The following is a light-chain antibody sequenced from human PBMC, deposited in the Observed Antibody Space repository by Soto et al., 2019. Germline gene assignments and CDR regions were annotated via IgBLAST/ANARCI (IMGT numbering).Light chain of an antibody. CDR3: QQYGYSQT. V-gene: IGKV3-20*01. J-gene: IGKJ1*01. Sequence: EIVLTQSPGTLSLSPGEKATLSCRASQSVSNNFLAWYQQKPGQAPRLLIYGASSRDAGFPDRFSGSGSGTDFTLTISRLEPEDFAVYYCQQYGYSQTFGQGTKVEIK. CDR2: GAS. CDR1: QSVSNNF.